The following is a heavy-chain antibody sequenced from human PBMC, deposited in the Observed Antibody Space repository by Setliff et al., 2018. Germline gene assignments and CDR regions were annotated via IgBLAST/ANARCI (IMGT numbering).Heavy chain of an antibody. V-gene: IGHV1-18*01. Sequence: ASVKVSCKASGYTFTSYGISWVRQAPGQGLEWIGWISPYNGDTKYAQKRQNRVTMTIDTSTSTAYVEVRSLRSDDTALYYCARSPPNRGVGQGHHMDVWGKGTSVTVSS. CDR1: GYTFTSYG. CDR2: ISPYNGDT. CDR3: ARSPPNRGVGQGHHMDV. J-gene: IGHJ6*03. D-gene: IGHD1-26*01.